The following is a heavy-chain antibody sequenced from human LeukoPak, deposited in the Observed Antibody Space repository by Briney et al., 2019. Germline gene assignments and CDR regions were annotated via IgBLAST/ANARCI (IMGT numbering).Heavy chain of an antibody. CDR1: GFTFNNYA. Sequence: GGSLRLSCAASGFTFNNYAMTWVRQAPGKGLEWVAAITGGGVNTFHADSVKGRFTISRDNSKNALYLQMNSLRADDTAIYYCAKGAVGYCSGDRCYQLDYWGQGTLVTVSS. CDR3: AKGAVGYCSGDRCYQLDY. D-gene: IGHD2-15*01. V-gene: IGHV3-23*01. J-gene: IGHJ4*02. CDR2: ITGGGVNT.